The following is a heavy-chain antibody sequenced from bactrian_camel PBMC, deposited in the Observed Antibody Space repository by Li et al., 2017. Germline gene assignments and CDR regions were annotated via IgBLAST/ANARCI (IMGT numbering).Heavy chain of an antibody. J-gene: IGHJ4*01. Sequence: HVQLVESGGGSVQAGGSLRLSCAASGYTYSSYCMGWFRQAPGKEREGVAAIESGGSTTYADPVKGRFTISKDNAKNTLYLQMNSLEPEDTAMYYCAAARLLPWRTTTSPARDFHYWGQGTQVTVS. V-gene: IGHV3S55*01. D-gene: IGHD2*01. CDR1: GYTYSSYC. CDR2: IESGGST. CDR3: AAARLLPWRTTTSPARDFHY.